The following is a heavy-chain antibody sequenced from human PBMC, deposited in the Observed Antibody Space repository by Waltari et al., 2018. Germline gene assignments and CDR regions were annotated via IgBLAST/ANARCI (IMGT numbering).Heavy chain of an antibody. D-gene: IGHD5-12*01. CDR2: IIPIFCTA. Sequence: QVQLVQSGAEVEKPGFSVKVSCKASGGTFSSYSISWLRQATGQGLEWLGRIIPIFCTANYAQKFQGRVTITADESTSTAYMELSSLRSEDTAVYYCASRRGYSGYDSRLEGGMDVWGQGTTVTVSS. CDR3: ASRRGYSGYDSRLEGGMDV. V-gene: IGHV1-69*15. CDR1: GGTFSSYS. J-gene: IGHJ6*02.